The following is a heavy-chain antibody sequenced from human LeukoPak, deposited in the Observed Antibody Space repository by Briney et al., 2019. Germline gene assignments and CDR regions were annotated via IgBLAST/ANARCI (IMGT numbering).Heavy chain of an antibody. CDR2: IYSDGST. J-gene: IGHJ4*02. CDR3: AKDSLDMGHPKDY. D-gene: IGHD2-15*01. CDR1: GFAVSSNY. V-gene: IGHV3-66*01. Sequence: GGSLRLSCVASGFAVSSNYMSWVRQAPGKGLEWVSVIYSDGSTNYADSVKGRFTISRDNSKNTLFLQMNSLRAEDTAVYYCAKDSLDMGHPKDYWGQGTQVTVSS.